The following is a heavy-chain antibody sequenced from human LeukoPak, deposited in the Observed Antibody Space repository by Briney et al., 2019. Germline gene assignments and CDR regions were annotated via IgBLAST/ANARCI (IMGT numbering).Heavy chain of an antibody. CDR3: AVTRGSSWYFDY. CDR2: ISGSGTTT. J-gene: IGHJ4*02. V-gene: IGHV3-23*01. Sequence: GGSLRLSCAASGFSFSSYVMSWVRQAPGKGLEWVSGISGSGTTTYYADSVKGRFTISRDNSKNTLYLQMNSLRAEDTAVYYCAVTRGSSWYFDYWGQGTLVTVSS. D-gene: IGHD6-13*01. CDR1: GFSFSSYV.